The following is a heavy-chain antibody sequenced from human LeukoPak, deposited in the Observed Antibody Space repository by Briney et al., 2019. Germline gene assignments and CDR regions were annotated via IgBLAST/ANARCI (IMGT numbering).Heavy chain of an antibody. V-gene: IGHV3-23*01. CDR2: ISGSGGST. D-gene: IGHD6-13*01. Sequence: QTGGSLRLSCAASGFTFSSYAMSWVRQAPGKGLEWVSAISGSGGSTYYADSVKGRFTISRDNSKNTLYLQMNSLRAEDTAVYYCAKTLSPPGYSTDFDYWGQGTLVTVSS. CDR1: GFTFSSYA. CDR3: AKTLSPPGYSTDFDY. J-gene: IGHJ4*02.